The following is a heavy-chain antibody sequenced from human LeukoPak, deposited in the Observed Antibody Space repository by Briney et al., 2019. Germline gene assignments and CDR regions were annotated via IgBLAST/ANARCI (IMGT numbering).Heavy chain of an antibody. CDR3: ARDSTITMVRGVTLVY. V-gene: IGHV1-2*04. CDR2: INPNSGGT. CDR1: GYTFTGYY. D-gene: IGHD3-10*01. Sequence: GASVKFSCKASGYTFTGYYMHWVRQAPGQGLEWMGWINPNSGGTNYAQKFQGWVAMTRDTSISTAYMELSRLRSDDTAVYYCARDSTITMVRGVTLVYWGQGTLVTVSS. J-gene: IGHJ4*02.